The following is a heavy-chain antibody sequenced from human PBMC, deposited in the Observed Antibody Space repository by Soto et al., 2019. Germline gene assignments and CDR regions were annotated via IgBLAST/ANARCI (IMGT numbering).Heavy chain of an antibody. CDR2: IERDDDDK. D-gene: IGHD1-20*01. V-gene: IGHV2-70*13. CDR3: ARSIRGPRRFNGMDV. J-gene: IGHJ6*02. CDR1: GFSLTSPGMC. Sequence: GPTLVNPTETLTLTCTFSGFSLTSPGMCVSWIRQPPGKALEWLALIERDDDDKYYSTSLKTRLTISKDTRKNQVVLTMANMDPADTGTYYCARSIRGPRRFNGMDVWGQGTTVTVSS.